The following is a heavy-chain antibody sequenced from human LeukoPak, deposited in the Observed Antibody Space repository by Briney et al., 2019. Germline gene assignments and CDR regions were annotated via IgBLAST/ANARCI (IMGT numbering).Heavy chain of an antibody. CDR2: ISSISYI. J-gene: IGHJ6*02. CDR1: GFTLRSYS. CDR3: ARGGANTYYYYGMDV. V-gene: IGHV3-21*01. Sequence: GGSLRPSGAASGFTLRSYSMNWVRQAPGKGLEWVSSISSISYIYYADSMKGRFTISTDNAKNSLYLQMNSLRAEDTAVYYCARGGANTYYYYGMDVWGQGTTVTVSS.